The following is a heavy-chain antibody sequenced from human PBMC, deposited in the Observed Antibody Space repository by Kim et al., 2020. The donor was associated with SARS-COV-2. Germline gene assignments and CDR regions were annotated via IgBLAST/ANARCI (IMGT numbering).Heavy chain of an antibody. D-gene: IGHD3-16*02. CDR2: ISWNSGSI. CDR1: GFTFDDYA. CDR3: ATAGYYDYVWGGYRYDYYYYYGMDV. V-gene: IGHV3-9*01. J-gene: IGHJ6*02. Sequence: GGSLRLSCAASGFTFDDYAMHWVRQAPGKGLEWVSGISWNSGSIGYADSVKGRFTISRDNAKNSLYLQMNSLRAEDTALYYCATAGYYDYVWGGYRYDYYYYYGMDVWGQGTTVTVSS.